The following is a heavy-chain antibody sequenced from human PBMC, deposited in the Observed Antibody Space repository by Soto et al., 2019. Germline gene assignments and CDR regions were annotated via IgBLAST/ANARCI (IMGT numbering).Heavy chain of an antibody. CDR1: GGSTSSYY. CDR3: ARHLPYCGGDCYSLDY. J-gene: IGHJ4*02. Sequence: SETLSLTCTVSGGSTSSYYWSWIRQPPGKGLEWIGYIYYSASTNYSPSLKSRVTISVDTSKNQFSLNLSSVTAADTAVYYCARHLPYCGGDCYSLDYWGQGTLVTVSS. CDR2: IYYSAST. D-gene: IGHD2-21*02. V-gene: IGHV4-59*08.